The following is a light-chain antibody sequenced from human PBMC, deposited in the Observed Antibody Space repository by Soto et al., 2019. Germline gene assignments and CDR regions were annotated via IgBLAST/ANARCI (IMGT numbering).Light chain of an antibody. CDR2: KAS. CDR3: PKSFT. CDR1: QSISSW. J-gene: IGKJ3*01. Sequence: DIQMTQSPSTLSAPVGDRVTITCRASQSISSWLAWYQQKPGKAPKLLIYKASTLESGVPARFSGSGSGTEFTLTISSLQPEDFATYYCPKSFTFGPGTKVDIK. V-gene: IGKV1-5*03.